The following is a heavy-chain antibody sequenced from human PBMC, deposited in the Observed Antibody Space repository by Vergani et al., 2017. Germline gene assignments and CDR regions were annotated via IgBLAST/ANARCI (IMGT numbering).Heavy chain of an antibody. CDR1: GGSFSGYY. D-gene: IGHD2-8*01. J-gene: IGHJ4*02. Sequence: QVQLQQWGAGLLKPSETLSLTCAVYGGSFSGYYWSWIRQPPGKGLEWIGEINHSGSTNYNPSLKSRVTISVDTSKNQFSLKLSSVTAADTAVYYCAVSQGILYYPGGSFDYWGQGTLVTVSS. CDR3: AVSQGILYYPGGSFDY. CDR2: INHSGST. V-gene: IGHV4-34*01.